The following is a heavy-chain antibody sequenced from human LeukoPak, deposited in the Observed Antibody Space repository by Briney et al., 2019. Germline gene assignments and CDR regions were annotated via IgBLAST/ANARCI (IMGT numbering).Heavy chain of an antibody. J-gene: IGHJ4*02. V-gene: IGHV1-2*02. CDR2: INPNSGGT. Sequence: IXXVRQVPGQGXEXXGWINPNSGGTDYXQKFQGXVTMTRDTSXXTAYMELSILTSDDSAVYYCAXXXXXXXXXXEYWGXXXXVTVSS. CDR3: AXXXXXXXXXXEY.